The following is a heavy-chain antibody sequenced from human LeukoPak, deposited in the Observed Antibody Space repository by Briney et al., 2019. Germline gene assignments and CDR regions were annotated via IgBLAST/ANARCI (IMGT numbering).Heavy chain of an antibody. Sequence: GGSLRLSCAASGFTFSSYAMSWVRQAPGKGLECISGFSGSGGSTYYADSVKGRFTISRDNAKNSLYLQMNSLRAKDTALYYCARLPPDDYGDYYYFDYWGQGTLVTVSS. CDR3: ARLPPDDYGDYYYFDY. D-gene: IGHD4-17*01. CDR2: FSGSGGST. CDR1: GFTFSSYA. V-gene: IGHV3-23*01. J-gene: IGHJ4*02.